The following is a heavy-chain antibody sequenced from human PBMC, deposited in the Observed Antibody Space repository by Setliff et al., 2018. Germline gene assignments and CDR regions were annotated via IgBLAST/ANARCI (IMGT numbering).Heavy chain of an antibody. CDR2: IGGNGVTT. CDR1: GITVTTYA. J-gene: IGHJ5*02. CDR3: AKSLRLYTSGSYWFDP. D-gene: IGHD3-10*01. V-gene: IGHV3-23*01. Sequence: GGSLRLSCAASGITVTTYAWSWVRQAPGKGLEWVAAIGGNGVTTFYRDAVKGRFTISRDNSKNTVYLQMDSLRAEDTALYYCAKSLRLYTSGSYWFDPWGQGTLVTVS.